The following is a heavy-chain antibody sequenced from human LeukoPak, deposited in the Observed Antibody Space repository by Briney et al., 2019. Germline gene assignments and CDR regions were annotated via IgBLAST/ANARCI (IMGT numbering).Heavy chain of an antibody. Sequence: SVKVSCKASGGTFSSYAISWVRQAPGQGLEWMGGIIPIFGTANYAQKFQGRVTITTDESTSTAYMELSSLRSEDAAVYYCARGGETGTTSYPFDIWGQGTMVTVSS. D-gene: IGHD1-7*01. CDR3: ARGGETGTTSYPFDI. V-gene: IGHV1-69*05. CDR1: GGTFSSYA. J-gene: IGHJ3*02. CDR2: IIPIFGTA.